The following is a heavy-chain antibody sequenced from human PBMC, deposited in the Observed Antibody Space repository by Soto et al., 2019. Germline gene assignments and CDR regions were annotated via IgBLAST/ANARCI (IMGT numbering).Heavy chain of an antibody. J-gene: IGHJ4*02. Sequence: QVQLQESGPGLVKPSQTLSLTCSVSGVSLTSGTYYWSWIRQHPGKGLEWIGYIFYSGSTDYNPSLKSRANISVDTSKNQFSMKLSSVTAADTAVYYCASTDDFFDYWGQGTLVTVSS. CDR3: ASTDDFFDY. V-gene: IGHV4-31*03. CDR1: GVSLTSGTYY. CDR2: IFYSGST.